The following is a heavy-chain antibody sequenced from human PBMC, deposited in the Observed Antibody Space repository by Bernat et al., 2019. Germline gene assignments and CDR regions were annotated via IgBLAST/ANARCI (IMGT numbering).Heavy chain of an antibody. J-gene: IGHJ3*02. CDR3: ARATIAAAGTGDAFDI. D-gene: IGHD6-13*01. V-gene: IGHV3-21*02. CDR1: GFTFSSYS. CDR2: ISSSSSYI. Sequence: EVQLVESGGGLVQPGGSLRLSCAASGFTFSSYSMNWVRQAPGKGLEWVSSISSSSSYISYADSVKGRFTISRDNAKNSLYLQMNSLRAEDTAVYYCARATIAAAGTGDAFDIWGQGTMVTVSS.